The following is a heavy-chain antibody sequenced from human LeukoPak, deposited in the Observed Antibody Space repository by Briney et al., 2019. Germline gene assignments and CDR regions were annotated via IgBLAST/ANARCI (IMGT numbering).Heavy chain of an antibody. D-gene: IGHD3-3*01. CDR1: GFTFSRYG. V-gene: IGHV3-33*01. J-gene: IGHJ4*02. CDR2: IWYDGNNK. Sequence: GGSLRLSCAASGFTFSRYGMHWVRQAPGKGLGWVAVIWYDGNNKYYADSVKGRFTISRDNSKNTLYLQMNSLRAEDTAVYYCARDSQVLWSGYPKYYFDSWGQGTLVTVSS. CDR3: ARDSQVLWSGYPKYYFDS.